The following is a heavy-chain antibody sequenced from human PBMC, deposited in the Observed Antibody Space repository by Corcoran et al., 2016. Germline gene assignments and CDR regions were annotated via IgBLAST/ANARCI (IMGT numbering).Heavy chain of an antibody. V-gene: IGHV1-2*04. J-gene: IGHJ6*02. CDR1: GYTFTGYY. CDR2: INPNSGGT. D-gene: IGHD3-10*01. Sequence: QVQLVQSGAEVKKPGASVKVSCKASGYTFTGYYMHWVRQAPGQGLEWMGWINPNSGGTNYAQKFQGWVTMTRDPSISTAYMELSRLRSDDTAVDYCARDQREPPNDYGSGSYYPYGMDVWGQGTTVTVSS. CDR3: ARDQREPPNDYGSGSYYPYGMDV.